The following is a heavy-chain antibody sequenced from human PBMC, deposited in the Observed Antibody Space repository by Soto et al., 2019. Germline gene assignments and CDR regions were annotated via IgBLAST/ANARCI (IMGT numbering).Heavy chain of an antibody. CDR3: ARIARGYSYGLSDYYYYGMDV. V-gene: IGHV2-26*01. CDR2: IFSNDEK. Sequence: QVTLKESGPVLVKPTETLTLTCTVSGFSLSNARMGVSWIRQPPGKALEWLEHIFSNDEKSYSTSLKSRLTISKDTSKSQVVLTMTNMDPVDTATYYCARIARGYSYGLSDYYYYGMDVWGQGTTVTVSS. J-gene: IGHJ6*02. CDR1: GFSLSNARMG. D-gene: IGHD5-18*01.